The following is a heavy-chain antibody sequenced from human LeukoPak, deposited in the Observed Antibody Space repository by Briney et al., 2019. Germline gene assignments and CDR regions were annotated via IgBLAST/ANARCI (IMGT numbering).Heavy chain of an antibody. V-gene: IGHV3-33*01. Sequence: GGSLRLSCAASGFTFSSYGMHWVRQAPGKGLEWVAVIWYEESNKYYAVSVRGRFPISRDNSKNTLYLQMNSLRAEDTAVYYWARGEVYFDSGGKGTLVTVSS. CDR3: ARGEVYFDS. CDR1: GFTFSSYG. J-gene: IGHJ4*02. D-gene: IGHD3-10*01. CDR2: IWYEESNK.